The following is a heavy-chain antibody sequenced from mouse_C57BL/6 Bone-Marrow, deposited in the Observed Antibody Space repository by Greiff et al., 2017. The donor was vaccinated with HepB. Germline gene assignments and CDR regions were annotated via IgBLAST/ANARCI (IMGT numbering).Heavy chain of an antibody. J-gene: IGHJ3*01. Sequence: DVHLVESGGGLVKPGGSLKLSCAASGFTFSSYTMSWVRQTPEKRLEWVATISGGGGNTYYPDSVKGRFTISRDNAKNTLYLQMSSLRSEDTALYYCARHVDYDGFAYWGQGTLVTVSA. CDR1: GFTFSSYT. D-gene: IGHD2-4*01. V-gene: IGHV5-9*01. CDR2: ISGGGGNT. CDR3: ARHVDYDGFAY.